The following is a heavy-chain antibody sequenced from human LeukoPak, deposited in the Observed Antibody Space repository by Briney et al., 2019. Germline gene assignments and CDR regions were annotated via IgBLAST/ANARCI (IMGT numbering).Heavy chain of an antibody. D-gene: IGHD3-3*01. CDR2: INHSGST. Sequence: SETLSLTCAVSGGSFSGYYWSWIRQPPGKGLEWIGEINHSGSTNYNPSLKSRVTISVDTSKNQFSLKLSSVTAADTAVYYCARDQGFWSGYLDYWGQGTLVTVSS. CDR1: GGSFSGYY. J-gene: IGHJ4*02. CDR3: ARDQGFWSGYLDY. V-gene: IGHV4-34*01.